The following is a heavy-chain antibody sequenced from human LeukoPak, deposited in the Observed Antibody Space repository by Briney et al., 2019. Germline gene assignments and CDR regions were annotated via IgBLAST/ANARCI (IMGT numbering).Heavy chain of an antibody. CDR2: ISYDGSNK. CDR1: GFTFSSYG. CDR3: AKDHMITFGGVIVGDAFDI. Sequence: PGGSLRLSCAASGFTFSSYGMHWVRQAPGKGLEWVAVISYDGSNKYYADSVKGRFTISRDNSKNTLYLQMNSLRAEDTAVYYCAKDHMITFGGVIVGDAFDIWGQGTMVTVSS. V-gene: IGHV3-30*18. J-gene: IGHJ3*02. D-gene: IGHD3-16*02.